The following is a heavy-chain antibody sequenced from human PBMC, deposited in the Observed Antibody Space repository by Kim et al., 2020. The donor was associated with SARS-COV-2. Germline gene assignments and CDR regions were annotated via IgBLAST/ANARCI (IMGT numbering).Heavy chain of an antibody. D-gene: IGHD5-12*01. Sequence: GGSLRLSCAASGFTFSSYAMHWVRQAPGKGLEYVSAISSNGGSTYYANSVKGRFTISRDNSKNTLYLQMGSLRAEDMAVYYCARGGGGYSLFDYWGQGTL. CDR1: GFTFSSYA. CDR3: ARGGGGYSLFDY. CDR2: ISSNGGST. V-gene: IGHV3-64*01. J-gene: IGHJ4*02.